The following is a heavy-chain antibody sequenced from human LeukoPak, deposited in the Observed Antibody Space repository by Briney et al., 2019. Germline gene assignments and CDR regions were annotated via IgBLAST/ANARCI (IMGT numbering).Heavy chain of an antibody. Sequence: PGGSLRLSCAASGFSFGDLYMNWIRQAPGKALEWVAFISGPGTTIHYADSVRGRFTISRDNAKSSLSLQINSLRVEDTAIYYCARTADGEFDVWGQGTLVTVSS. J-gene: IGHJ4*02. CDR2: ISGPGTTI. V-gene: IGHV3-11*01. D-gene: IGHD4-17*01. CDR3: ARTADGEFDV. CDR1: GFSFGDLY.